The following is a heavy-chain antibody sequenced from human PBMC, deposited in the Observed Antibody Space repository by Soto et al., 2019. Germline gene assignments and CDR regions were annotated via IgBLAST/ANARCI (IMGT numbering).Heavy chain of an antibody. CDR1: GYTFTSYD. V-gene: IGHV1-8*01. CDR3: ARGGDDYGDLYYYYYYMDV. J-gene: IGHJ6*03. D-gene: IGHD4-17*01. CDR2: MNPNSGNT. Sequence: GASVKVSCKASGYTFTSYDINWVRQATGQGLEWMGWMNPNSGNTGYAQKFQGRVTMTRNTSISTAYMELSSLRSEDTAVYYCARGGDDYGDLYYYYYYMDVWGKGTTVTVSS.